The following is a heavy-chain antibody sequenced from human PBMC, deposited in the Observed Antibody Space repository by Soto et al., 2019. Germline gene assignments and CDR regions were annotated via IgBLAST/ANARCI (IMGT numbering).Heavy chain of an antibody. CDR1: GFTFNTYS. CDR3: ARVVPSTMVDY. CDR2: ISDSRYI. J-gene: IGHJ4*02. D-gene: IGHD3-10*01. Sequence: EVQLVESGGGLVKPGGSLRLSCAASGFTFNTYSMSWVRQAPGKGLEWVSSISDSRYIYYTDSVKGRFTISRDNAKNSLYLQMNSLRAEDTAMYYCARVVPSTMVDYWGQGALVTVSS. V-gene: IGHV3-21*01.